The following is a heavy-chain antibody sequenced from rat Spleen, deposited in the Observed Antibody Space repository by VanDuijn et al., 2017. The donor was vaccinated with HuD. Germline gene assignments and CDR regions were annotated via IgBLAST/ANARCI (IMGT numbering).Heavy chain of an antibody. J-gene: IGHJ2*01. D-gene: IGHD1-11*01. CDR2: ISYDGSTT. Sequence: EVQLVESGGGLVQPGRSLKLSCAASGFTFSNYGMAWVRQAPTKGLDWVAIISYDGSTTYYRDSVRGRFTISRNNAKSTLYLQMDSLRSEDTATYYCTTANNGGFSELYYFDYWGQGVMVTVSS. CDR3: TTANNGGFSELYYFDY. CDR1: GFTFSNYG. V-gene: IGHV5-29*01.